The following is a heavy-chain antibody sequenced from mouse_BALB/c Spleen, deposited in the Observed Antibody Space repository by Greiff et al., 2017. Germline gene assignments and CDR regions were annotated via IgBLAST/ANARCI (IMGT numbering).Heavy chain of an antibody. D-gene: IGHD2-3*01. CDR1: GFTFSSYT. J-gene: IGHJ3*01. Sequence: EVMLVESGGGLVQPGGSLKLSCAASGFTFSSYTMSWVRQTPEKRLEWVAYISNGGGSTYYPDTVKGRFTISRDNAKNTLYLQMSSLKSEDTAMYYCARDDGYWAWFAYWGQGTLVTVSA. V-gene: IGHV5-12-2*01. CDR3: ARDDGYWAWFAY. CDR2: ISNGGGST.